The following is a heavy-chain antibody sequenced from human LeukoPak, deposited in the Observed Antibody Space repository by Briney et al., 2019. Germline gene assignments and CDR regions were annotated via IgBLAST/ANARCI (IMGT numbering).Heavy chain of an antibody. CDR2: IYYSGST. J-gene: IGHJ4*02. Sequence: SETLSLTCTVSGGSISSYYWSWIRQPPGKGLEWIGYIYYSGSTNYNPSLKSRVTISVDTSKNQFSLKLSSVTAADTAVYYCASPRGYSYGYLDYWGQGTLVTVSS. D-gene: IGHD5-18*01. CDR1: GGSISSYY. V-gene: IGHV4-59*08. CDR3: ASPRGYSYGYLDY.